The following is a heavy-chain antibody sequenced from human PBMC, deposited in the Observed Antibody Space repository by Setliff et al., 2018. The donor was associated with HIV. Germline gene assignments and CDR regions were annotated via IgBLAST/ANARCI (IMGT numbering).Heavy chain of an antibody. D-gene: IGHD3-10*01. V-gene: IGHV7-4-1*01. CDR2: INTNTGNP. Sequence: ASVKVSCKASGYTFTSHAMSWVRQAPGQGLEWMGWINTNTGNPTFAQGFTGRLVFSMDTSVSTAYLQIKAEDTAVYYCARLGAYYGSGLMDVWGEGTTVTVS. CDR1: GYTFTSHA. CDR3: ARLGAYYGSGLMDV. J-gene: IGHJ6*03.